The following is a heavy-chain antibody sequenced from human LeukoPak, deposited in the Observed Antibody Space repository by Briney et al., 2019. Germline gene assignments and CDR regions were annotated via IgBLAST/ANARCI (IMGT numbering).Heavy chain of an antibody. D-gene: IGHD6-13*01. V-gene: IGHV1-46*01. CDR3: ARGSRKGEYYYYYMDV. Sequence: GASVKVSCKASGYTFTSYYMHWVRQAPGQGLEWMGIINPSGGSTSYAQKSQGRVTMTRDMSTSTVYMELSSLRSEDTAVYYCARGSRKGEYYYYYMDVWGKGTTVTVSS. CDR2: INPSGGST. J-gene: IGHJ6*03. CDR1: GYTFTSYY.